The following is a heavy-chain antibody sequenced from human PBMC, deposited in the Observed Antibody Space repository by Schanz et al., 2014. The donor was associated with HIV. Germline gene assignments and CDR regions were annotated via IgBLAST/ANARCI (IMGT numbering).Heavy chain of an antibody. CDR3: AKMARSVAANTNFDY. CDR2: ISESGGRS. J-gene: IGHJ4*02. Sequence: EVQLLDSGGGLVQPGGSLRLSCVASGFTFNNYAMTWVRQAPGKGLEWVSSISESGGRSYYADSVKGRFAISRDKSKNTLYLQMNSLRVEDTAVYYCAKMARSVAANTNFDYWGQGTLVTVSS. CDR1: GFTFNNYA. D-gene: IGHD6-19*01. V-gene: IGHV3-23*01.